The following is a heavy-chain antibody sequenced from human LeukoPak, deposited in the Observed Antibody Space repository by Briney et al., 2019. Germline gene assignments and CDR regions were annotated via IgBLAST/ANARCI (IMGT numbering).Heavy chain of an antibody. CDR2: IYSDGST. J-gene: IGHJ4*02. CDR1: GSTVSNNY. Sequence: GGSLRLSCAASGSTVSNNYMSWVRQAPGKGLEWVSVIYSDGSTYYADSVKGRFTISRDNSKNTLYLQMNSLRAEDTAVYYCARTPRYPWYFDYWGQGTLVTVSS. CDR3: ARTPRYPWYFDY. D-gene: IGHD1-1*01. V-gene: IGHV3-53*01.